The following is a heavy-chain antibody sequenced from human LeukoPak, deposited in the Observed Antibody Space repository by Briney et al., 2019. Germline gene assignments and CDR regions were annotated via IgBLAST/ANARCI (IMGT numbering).Heavy chain of an antibody. V-gene: IGHV1-2*02. CDR2: INPNSGGT. J-gene: IGHJ4*02. CDR3: ARVQALEGVFDY. CDR1: GYTFTGFY. Sequence: ASVKVSCKASGYTFTGFYMHWVRQAPGQGLEWMGWINPNSGGTNYAQKFQGRVTMTRDTSISTAYMELSRLRSDDTAVYYCARVQALEGVFDYWGQGTLVTVSS. D-gene: IGHD3-10*01.